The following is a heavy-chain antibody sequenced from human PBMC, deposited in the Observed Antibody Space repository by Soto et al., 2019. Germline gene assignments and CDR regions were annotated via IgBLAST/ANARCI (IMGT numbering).Heavy chain of an antibody. D-gene: IGHD3-10*01. CDR3: ARGVYGSGNYYTGPAAFDI. V-gene: IGHV1-69*06. J-gene: IGHJ3*02. CDR1: GGTLSDHG. CDR2: TIPVFNTA. Sequence: QVQLEQSGAEVKKPGSSVKISCKASGGTLSDHGVSWLRQAPGQGLEWVGGTIPVFNTAKYAPKFQGRGTIAADKSTNIADMELGSLRSDDTAFYYCARGVYGSGNYYTGPAAFDIWGQGTLVIVSS.